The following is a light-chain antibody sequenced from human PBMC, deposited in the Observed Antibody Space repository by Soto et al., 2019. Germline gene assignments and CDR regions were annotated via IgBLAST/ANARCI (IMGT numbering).Light chain of an antibody. CDR2: GAS. CDR3: QQYNNWWT. V-gene: IGKV3-15*01. J-gene: IGKJ1*01. Sequence: EIMMTQSPATLSVSPGERATLSCRASQSVSSSLAWYQQKPGQAPRLLIYGASTRATGIPARCSGSGSGTEFTLTINSLQSEDFAVYYCQQYNNWWTFGQGTKVEIK. CDR1: QSVSSS.